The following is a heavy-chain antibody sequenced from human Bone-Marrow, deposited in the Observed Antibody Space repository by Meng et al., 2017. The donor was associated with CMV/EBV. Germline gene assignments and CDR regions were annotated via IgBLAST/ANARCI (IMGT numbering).Heavy chain of an antibody. CDR1: GFTFSNYA. CDR2: IINNGGNT. CDR3: ARDARPKDIVVEGGAHFDY. Sequence: GGSLRLSCAASGFTFSNYAMTWVRQAPGKGLEWVSLIINNGGNTCYADSVKGRFTISSDNSKNTLYLQMNSLRAEDTAVYYCARDARPKDIVVEGGAHFDYWGQGTLVTVSS. V-gene: IGHV3-23*01. J-gene: IGHJ4*02. D-gene: IGHD2-2*01.